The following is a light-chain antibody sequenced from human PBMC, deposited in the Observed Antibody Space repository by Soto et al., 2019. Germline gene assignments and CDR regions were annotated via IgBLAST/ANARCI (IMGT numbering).Light chain of an antibody. CDR3: QQYSSDST. CDR1: QNINNW. CDR2: RAS. Sequence: DIQMTQSPSTLSVSVGDRVTITCRASQNINNWLAWYQQKPGKAPKLLIYRASSLENGVPSRFSGRGSGTDFIFTITSLQPDDFATYYCQQYSSDSTFGQGTKVEIK. J-gene: IGKJ1*01. V-gene: IGKV1-5*03.